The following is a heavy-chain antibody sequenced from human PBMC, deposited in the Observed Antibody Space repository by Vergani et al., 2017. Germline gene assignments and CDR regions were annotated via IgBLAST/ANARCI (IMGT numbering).Heavy chain of an antibody. CDR3: ASHGRESSLWSGYYSFFWYYDMDV. CDR2: INHSGST. J-gene: IGHJ6*03. V-gene: IGHV4-34*01. Sequence: QVQLQQWGAGLLKPSETLSLTCAVYGGSFSGYYWSWIRQPPGKGLEWIGEINHSGSTNYNPSLKSRVTISVDTSKNQCSLKLSSVTAADTAVYYCASHGRESSLWSGYYSFFWYYDMDVWGKGTTVTVSS. CDR1: GGSFSGYY. D-gene: IGHD3-3*01.